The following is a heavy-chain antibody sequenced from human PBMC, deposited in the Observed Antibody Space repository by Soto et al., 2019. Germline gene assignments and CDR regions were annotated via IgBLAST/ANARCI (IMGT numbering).Heavy chain of an antibody. CDR3: ASVTFGGIVLAH. V-gene: IGHV4-59*01. Sequence: SETLSLTCTVSAASFSKYYWTWIRQPPGKGLEWIGYIYFNGNTKYNPSLEGRLTISIDTSKREFSLKLTSVTAADAAVYYCASVTFGGIVLAHWGQGTLVTVSS. CDR1: AASFSKYY. J-gene: IGHJ4*02. CDR2: IYFNGNT. D-gene: IGHD3-16*01.